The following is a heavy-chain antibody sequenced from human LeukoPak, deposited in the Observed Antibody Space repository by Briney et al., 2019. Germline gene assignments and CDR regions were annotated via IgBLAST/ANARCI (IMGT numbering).Heavy chain of an antibody. J-gene: IGHJ6*02. V-gene: IGHV3-53*04. D-gene: IGHD6-6*01. CDR3: ARDAGHSSSSPLDV. Sequence: GGSLRLSCAASGFNVSTNYLSWVRQAPGKGLEWVSVMYRSGSTYYADSVKGRFTISRHNSKNTVYLLMNSLRVEDTAVYYCARDAGHSSSSPLDVWGQGTTVTV. CDR2: MYRSGST. CDR1: GFNVSTNY.